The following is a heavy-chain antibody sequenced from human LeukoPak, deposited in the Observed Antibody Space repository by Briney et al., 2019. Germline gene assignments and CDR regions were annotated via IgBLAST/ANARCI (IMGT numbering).Heavy chain of an antibody. CDR1: GFIYSHYG. Sequence: GGSLRLSCAASGFIYSHYGMPWVRQAPGKGLEWVAVIWSDGSNRFYAGSVKGRFTISRDNSQNTLFLQMNSLRAEDTAMYYCARDAQRGFDYSNSLEYWGHGTLVTVSS. V-gene: IGHV3-33*01. J-gene: IGHJ4*01. CDR2: IWSDGSNR. D-gene: IGHD4-11*01. CDR3: ARDAQRGFDYSNSLEY.